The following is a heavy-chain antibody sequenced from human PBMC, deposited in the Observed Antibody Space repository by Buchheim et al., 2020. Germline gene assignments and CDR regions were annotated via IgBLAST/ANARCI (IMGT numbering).Heavy chain of an antibody. CDR2: IRSKANSYAT. CDR3: TRLRYYYDSSGYYYFDY. V-gene: IGHV3-73*02. Sequence: EVQLVESGGGLVQPGGSLKLSCAASGFTFSGSAMHWVRQASGKGLEWVGRIRSKANSYATAYAASVTGRFTISRDASKNTAYLQMNSLKTEDTAVYYCTRLRYYYDSSGYYYFDYWGQGTL. J-gene: IGHJ4*02. CDR1: GFTFSGSA. D-gene: IGHD3-22*01.